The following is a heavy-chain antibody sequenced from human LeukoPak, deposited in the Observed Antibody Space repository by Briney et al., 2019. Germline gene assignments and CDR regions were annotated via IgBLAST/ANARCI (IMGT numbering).Heavy chain of an antibody. J-gene: IGHJ4*02. CDR2: IYSGGST. CDR1: GFTFSDYW. V-gene: IGHV3-66*01. Sequence: GGSLRLSCAASGFTFSDYWMTWVRQAPGKGLEWVSVIYSGGSTYYADSVKGRFTISRDNSKNTLYLQMNSLRAEDTAVYYCARDKSDYFDYWGQGTLVTVSS. CDR3: ARDKSDYFDY.